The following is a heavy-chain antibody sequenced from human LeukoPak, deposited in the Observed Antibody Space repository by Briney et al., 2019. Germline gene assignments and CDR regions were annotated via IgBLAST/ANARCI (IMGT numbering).Heavy chain of an antibody. CDR2: INSDGSST. D-gene: IGHD1-7*01. J-gene: IGHJ4*02. CDR1: GFTFSSYW. V-gene: IGHV3-74*01. CDR3: ARARAITGTTSFDY. Sequence: PGGSLRLSCAASGFTFSSYWMHWVRQAPGKGLVWVSRINSDGSSTSYADSVKGRFTISRDNARNSLYLQMNSLRAEDTAVYYCARARAITGTTSFDYWGQGTLVTVSS.